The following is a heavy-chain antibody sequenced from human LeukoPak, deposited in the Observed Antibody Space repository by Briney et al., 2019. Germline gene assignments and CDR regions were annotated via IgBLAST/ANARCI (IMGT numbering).Heavy chain of an antibody. J-gene: IGHJ4*02. Sequence: SETLSLTCAVYGGSFSGYYWSWIRQPPGKGLEWIGEINHSGSTNYNPSLKSRVTISVDTSKNQFSLKLSSVTAADTAVYYCASHLRRLAPFRNWGQGTLVTVSS. CDR3: ASHLRRLAPFRN. CDR1: GGSFSGYY. CDR2: INHSGST. D-gene: IGHD3-3*02. V-gene: IGHV4-34*01.